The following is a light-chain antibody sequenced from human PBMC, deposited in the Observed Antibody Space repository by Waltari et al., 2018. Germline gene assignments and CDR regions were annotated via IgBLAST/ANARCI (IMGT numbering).Light chain of an antibody. CDR3: QQSFNTPRT. CDR2: TTS. V-gene: IGKV1-39*01. CDR1: QSITRY. Sequence: DIQMTQSPSSLSASVGDRVTLTCRASQSITRYLNWYQQKPGKAPKLLIYTTSTLQSDIPSRFSGSGSGTDFTLTISSLQPEDFATYYCQQSFNTPRTFGQGTKVEIK. J-gene: IGKJ2*01.